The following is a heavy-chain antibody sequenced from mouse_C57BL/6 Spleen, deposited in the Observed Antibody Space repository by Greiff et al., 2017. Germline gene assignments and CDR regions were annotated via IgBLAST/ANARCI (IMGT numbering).Heavy chain of an antibody. V-gene: IGHV6-6*01. CDR3: TRPGNYYAMDY. CDR2: IRNKANNHAT. CDR1: GFTFSDAW. Sequence: EVKVEESGEGLVQPGGSMKLSCAASGFTFSDAWMDWVRQSPEKGLEWVAEIRNKANNHATYYAESVKGRFTISRDDSKSSVYLQMNSLRAEDTGIYYCTRPGNYYAMDYWGQGTSVTVSS. J-gene: IGHJ4*01.